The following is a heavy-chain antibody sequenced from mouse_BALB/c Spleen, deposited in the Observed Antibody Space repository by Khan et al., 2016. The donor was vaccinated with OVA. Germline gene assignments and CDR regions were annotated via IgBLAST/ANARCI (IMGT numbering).Heavy chain of an antibody. V-gene: IGHV3-2*02. D-gene: IGHD1-2*01. CDR3: ARTARIKY. Sequence: EVQLQESGPGLVKPSQSLSLTCTVTGYSITSGYGWNWIRQFPGNKLEWMGYISYSGSTNYNPSLKSRISITRDTSKNQFFLQLNYVTTADTATYYCARTARIKYWGQGTTLTVSS. CDR1: GYSITSGYG. J-gene: IGHJ2*01. CDR2: ISYSGST.